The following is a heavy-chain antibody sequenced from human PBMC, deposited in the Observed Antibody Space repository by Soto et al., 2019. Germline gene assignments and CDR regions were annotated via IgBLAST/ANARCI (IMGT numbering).Heavy chain of an antibody. CDR3: ARDFLSLFSGWPKELAY. V-gene: IGHV1-46*01. CDR1: GYTFSSYY. D-gene: IGHD6-19*01. CDR2: INPSGGST. J-gene: IGHJ4*02. Sequence: ASVKVSCKASGYTFSSYYMHWVRQAPGQGLEWMGIINPSGGSTSYAQKFQGRVTMTRDTSTSTVYMELSSLRSEDTAVYYCARDFLSLFSGWPKELAYWGQGTLVTVSS.